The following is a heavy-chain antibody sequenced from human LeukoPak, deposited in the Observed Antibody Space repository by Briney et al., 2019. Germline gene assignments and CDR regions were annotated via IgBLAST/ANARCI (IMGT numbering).Heavy chain of an antibody. Sequence: PGGSLRLSCAASGFTFSSYAIHWVRQAPGKGLEWVAVISYAGSNKYYADSVKGRFTISRDNSKNTLYLQMNSLRAEDTAVYYCANYAQDSYYFDYWGQGTLVTVSS. J-gene: IGHJ4*02. CDR2: ISYAGSNK. D-gene: IGHD2-2*01. CDR3: ANYAQDSYYFDY. CDR1: GFTFSSYA. V-gene: IGHV3-30*04.